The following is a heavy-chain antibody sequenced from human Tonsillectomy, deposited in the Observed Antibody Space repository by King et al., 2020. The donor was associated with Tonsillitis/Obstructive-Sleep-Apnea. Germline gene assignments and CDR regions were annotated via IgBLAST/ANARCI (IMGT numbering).Heavy chain of an antibody. J-gene: IGHJ3*02. CDR2: IIPTFGTA. Sequence: QLVQSGAEVKKPGSSVKVSCQASGGTFSSYGISWVRQAPGQGLEWMGGIIPTFGTANYAQKFQGRVTITADESTSTAYMELSGLRSEDTAVYYCARGIRIFGVAPDAFDIWGQGTMVTVSS. V-gene: IGHV1-69*12. CDR3: ARGIRIFGVAPDAFDI. CDR1: GGTFSSYG. D-gene: IGHD3-3*01.